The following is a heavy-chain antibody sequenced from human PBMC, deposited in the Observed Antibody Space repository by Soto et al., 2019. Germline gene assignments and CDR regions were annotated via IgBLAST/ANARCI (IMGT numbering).Heavy chain of an antibody. V-gene: IGHV4-61*01. CDR2: ISHTGDT. CDR3: ARIVVGVTVDL. Sequence: NPSETLSLTCTVSDASVWSDSYFWTWIRQPPGKGLEWIAYISHTGDTNYNPSLKSRVTIPIDTSRNQFSLTVTSVTAADTAVYFCARIVVGVTVDLWGQGSLGTVSS. CDR1: DASVWSDSYF. J-gene: IGHJ4*02. D-gene: IGHD1-26*01.